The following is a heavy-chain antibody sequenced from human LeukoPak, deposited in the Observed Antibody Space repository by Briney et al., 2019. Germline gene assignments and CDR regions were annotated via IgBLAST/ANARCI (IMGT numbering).Heavy chain of an antibody. CDR1: GYTFTNYD. D-gene: IGHD3-10*01. V-gene: IGHV1-8*01. J-gene: IGHJ5*02. CDR2: MNPNSGNT. CDR3: ARMHYYDSGGSNWFDP. Sequence: ASVKVSCKTSGYTFTNYDINWVRQAPGQGLEWMGRMNPNSGNTGYAQKFQGRVTMTTNTSINTAYMELSSLRSEDTAVYYCARMHYYDSGGSNWFDPWGQGTLVTVSS.